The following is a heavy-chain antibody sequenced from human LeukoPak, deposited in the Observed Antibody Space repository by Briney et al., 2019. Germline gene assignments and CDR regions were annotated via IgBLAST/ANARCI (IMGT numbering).Heavy chain of an antibody. D-gene: IGHD6-19*01. CDR2: INSSSTYL. J-gene: IGHJ3*01. Sequence: GGSLRLSCAPTGFTFRDSSRNGVRHAPGKALEWVSYINSSSTYLYYSDAVKGRFTISRDNAKNSVYLQMNSLRPEASALDYCSRGRSSSHFPTFFDCGGQGTMVIVSS. CDR1: GFTFRDSS. V-gene: IGHV3-21*06. CDR3: SRGRSSSHFPTFFDC.